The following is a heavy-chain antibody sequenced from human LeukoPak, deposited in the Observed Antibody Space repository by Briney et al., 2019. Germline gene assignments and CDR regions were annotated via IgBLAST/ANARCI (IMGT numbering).Heavy chain of an antibody. CDR2: IYTSGST. V-gene: IGHV4-61*02. CDR3: ARDPKYSSSSPYYYYYMDV. Sequence: SETLSLTCTVSGGSISSGSYYWSWIRQPAGKGLEWIGRIYTSGSTNYNPSLKSRVTISVDTSKNQFSLKLSSVTAADTAVYYCARDPKYSSSSPYYYYYMDVWGKGTTVTVSS. D-gene: IGHD6-6*01. J-gene: IGHJ6*03. CDR1: GGSISSGSYY.